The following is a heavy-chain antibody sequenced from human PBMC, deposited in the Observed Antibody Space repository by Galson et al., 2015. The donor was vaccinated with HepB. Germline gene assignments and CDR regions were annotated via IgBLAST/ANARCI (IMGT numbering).Heavy chain of an antibody. Sequence: SLRLSCAASGFIFSSYAVNWVRQAPGKGLEWVSTIDGSGSSTNYADSVKGRFTISRDNSKNTVYLQMNSLRAEDTAIYYCAKGGGITIFGVVIMTNWGQGTMVTVSS. CDR1: GFIFSSYA. CDR3: AKGGGITIFGVVIMTN. D-gene: IGHD3-3*01. CDR2: IDGSGSST. J-gene: IGHJ3*01. V-gene: IGHV3-23*01.